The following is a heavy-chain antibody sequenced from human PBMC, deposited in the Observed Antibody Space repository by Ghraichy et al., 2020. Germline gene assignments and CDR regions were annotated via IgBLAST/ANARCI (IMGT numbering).Heavy chain of an antibody. CDR1: GGSISSSDYY. D-gene: IGHD5-24*01. V-gene: IGHV4-39*01. CDR3: ARTLRWLQFIDY. CDR2: ICYTVST. J-gene: IGHJ4*02. Sequence: SETLSLTCTVSGGSISSSDYYWGCIRQPPGKGLDWIVNICYTVSTDHNPSLKSRVTMSLDTSKNKFSLNLRSLTAADTAVYYCARTLRWLQFIDYWGQGILVTVSS.